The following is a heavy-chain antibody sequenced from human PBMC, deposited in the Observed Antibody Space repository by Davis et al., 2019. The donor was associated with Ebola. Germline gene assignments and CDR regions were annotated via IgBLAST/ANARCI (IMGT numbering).Heavy chain of an antibody. D-gene: IGHD3-16*02. CDR2: ISYDGSNK. J-gene: IGHJ6*02. CDR3: ARVMITFGGVIISTYYYGMDV. Sequence: GGSLRLSCAASGFTFSSYAMHWVRQAPGKGLEWVAVISYDGSNKYYADSVKGRFTISRDNAKNSLYLQMNSLRDEDTAVYYCARVMITFGGVIISTYYYGMDVWGQGTTVTVSS. V-gene: IGHV3-30-3*01. CDR1: GFTFSSYA.